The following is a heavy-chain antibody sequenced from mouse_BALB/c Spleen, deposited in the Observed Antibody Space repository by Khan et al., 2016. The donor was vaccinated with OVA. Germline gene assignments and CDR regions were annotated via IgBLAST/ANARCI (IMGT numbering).Heavy chain of an antibody. D-gene: IGHD2-3*01. CDR1: GYSITSDYV. CDR2: ISYNGST. V-gene: IGHV3-2*02. J-gene: IGHJ4*01. Sequence: EVQLQESGPGLVKPSQSLSLTCTVTGYSITSDYVWNWIRQFPGNKLEWMGFISYNGSTNYNPALKSRISFTRDTSKNQSYLQLNSVTTEDTATYYCARDGSRYNYAMDYWGQGTSVTVSS. CDR3: ARDGSRYNYAMDY.